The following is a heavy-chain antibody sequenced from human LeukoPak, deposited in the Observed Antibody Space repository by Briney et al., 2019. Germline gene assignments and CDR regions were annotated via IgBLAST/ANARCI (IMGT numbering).Heavy chain of an antibody. D-gene: IGHD1-26*01. CDR2: ISYDGSNK. J-gene: IGHJ4*02. CDR1: GFTFNSYG. Sequence: GRSLRLSCAASGFTFNSYGMHWVRQAPGRGLEWVAVISYDGSNKYYGDSVKGRFTISRDNSKNTLDLQMNSLGAEDTAVYYCAKSTSSEIYPFDYWGQGTLVTVSS. V-gene: IGHV3-30*18. CDR3: AKSTSSEIYPFDY.